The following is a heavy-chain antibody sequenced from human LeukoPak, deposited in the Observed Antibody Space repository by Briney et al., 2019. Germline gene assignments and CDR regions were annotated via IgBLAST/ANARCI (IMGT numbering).Heavy chain of an antibody. CDR3: ARDRVGSGWPRPYYFEI. Sequence: ASVKVSRKPSGYTFTGYYLHWVRQAPGQGPEWMGWINPNTGATMYSQKFQGRVTMTRDTSVSTGYMELRSLTSDDSAVYYCARDRVGSGWPRPYYFEIWGQGTLVTVSS. D-gene: IGHD6-19*01. J-gene: IGHJ4*02. CDR2: INPNTGAT. CDR1: GYTFTGYY. V-gene: IGHV1-2*02.